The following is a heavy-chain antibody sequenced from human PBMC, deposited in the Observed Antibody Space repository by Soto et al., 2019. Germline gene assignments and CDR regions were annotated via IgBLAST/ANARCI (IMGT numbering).Heavy chain of an antibody. Sequence: HPGGSLRLSCAVVGMTVSGKKYVAWVRQAPGKGLEWVSGVYDADGKYYADSVKGRFTTSRDSSKTIVYLEMNDLGPEDTAIYYCATWLQREHAYDVWGQGTTVTVS. V-gene: IGHV3-53*01. CDR1: GMTVSGKKY. J-gene: IGHJ3*01. D-gene: IGHD1-1*01. CDR2: VYDADGK. CDR3: ATWLQREHAYDV.